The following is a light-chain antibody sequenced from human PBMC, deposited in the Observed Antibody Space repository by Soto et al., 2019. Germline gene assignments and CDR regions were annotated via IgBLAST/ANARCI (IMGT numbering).Light chain of an antibody. CDR3: QQYNNWPRT. Sequence: DIQMTQSPSSLSASVGDRVTITCRASQGISTYLGWYQQKPGKVPKVLIYGASTRATGIPARFSGSGSGTEFTLTISSLQSEDFAVYYCQQYNNWPRTFGQGTKVEIK. CDR1: QGISTY. J-gene: IGKJ1*01. V-gene: IGKV1-27*01. CDR2: GAS.